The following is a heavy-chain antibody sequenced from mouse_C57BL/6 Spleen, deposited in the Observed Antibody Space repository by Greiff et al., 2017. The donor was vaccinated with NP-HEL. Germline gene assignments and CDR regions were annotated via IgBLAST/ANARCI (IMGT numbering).Heavy chain of an antibody. CDR3: ARPNFYFDD. CDR1: GFTFSSYG. CDR2: ISSGGSYT. V-gene: IGHV5-6*01. Sequence: EVKLVESGGDLVKPGGSLKLCCAASGFTFSSYGMSWVRQTPDKRLEWVATISSGGSYTYYPDSVKGRFTISRDNAKNTLYLQMSSLKSEDTAMYYCARPNFYFDDWGKGTTLTVSS. D-gene: IGHD4-1*01. J-gene: IGHJ2*01.